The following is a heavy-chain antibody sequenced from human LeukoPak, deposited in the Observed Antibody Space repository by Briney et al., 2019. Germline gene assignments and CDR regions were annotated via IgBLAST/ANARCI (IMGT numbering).Heavy chain of an antibody. J-gene: IGHJ4*02. Sequence: GGSLRLSCAASGFTFSSYSMNWVRQAPGKGLEWVSSISSSSSYIYYADSVKGRFTISRDNAKNSLYLQMNSLRAEDTAVYYCANNPADCSSTSCYEHYWGQGTLVTVSS. V-gene: IGHV3-21*01. CDR2: ISSSSSYI. CDR3: ANNPADCSSTSCYEHY. D-gene: IGHD2-2*01. CDR1: GFTFSSYS.